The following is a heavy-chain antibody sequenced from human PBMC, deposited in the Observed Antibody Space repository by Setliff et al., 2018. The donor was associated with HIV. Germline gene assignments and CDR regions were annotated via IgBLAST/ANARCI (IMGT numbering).Heavy chain of an antibody. Sequence: SETLSLTCAVSSESIVSYYWNWIRQPPGRGLEWIGYIHTSGRTKYNPSLKSRLTILVDTSKKQFSLRLTSVTATDTAVYYCSRAAYDAVDWLDPWGQGTLVTVSS. CDR3: SRAAYDAVDWLDP. D-gene: IGHD1-1*01. CDR2: IHTSGRT. J-gene: IGHJ5*02. CDR1: SESIVSYY. V-gene: IGHV4-4*08.